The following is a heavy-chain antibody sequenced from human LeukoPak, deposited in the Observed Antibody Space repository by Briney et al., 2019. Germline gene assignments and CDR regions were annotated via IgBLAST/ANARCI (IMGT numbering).Heavy chain of an antibody. Sequence: SVKVSCKASGGTFSSYAISWVRQAPGQGLEWMGRIIPIFGTANYAQKFQGRVTITTDESTSIAYMELSSLRSEDTAVYYCARDPGSLDTAMAFDYWGQGTLVTVSS. CDR1: GGTFSSYA. J-gene: IGHJ4*02. CDR2: IIPIFGTA. CDR3: ARDPGSLDTAMAFDY. D-gene: IGHD5-18*01. V-gene: IGHV1-69*05.